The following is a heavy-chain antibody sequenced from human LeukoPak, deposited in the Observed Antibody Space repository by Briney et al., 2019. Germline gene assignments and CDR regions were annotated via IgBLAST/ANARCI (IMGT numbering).Heavy chain of an antibody. Sequence: SETLSLTCAVYGGSFSGYYWSWIRQPPGKGLEWIGEINHSGSTNYNPSLKSRVTISVDKSKNQFSLKLSSVTAADTAVYYCARNRPPADYDILTGNYKVRTGKGYYFDSWGQGTLVTVSS. D-gene: IGHD3-9*01. J-gene: IGHJ4*02. V-gene: IGHV4-34*01. CDR3: ARNRPPADYDILTGNYKVRTGKGYYFDS. CDR2: INHSGST. CDR1: GGSFSGYY.